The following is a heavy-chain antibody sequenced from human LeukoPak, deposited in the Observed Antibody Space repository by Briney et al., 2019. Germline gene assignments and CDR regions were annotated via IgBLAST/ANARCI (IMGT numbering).Heavy chain of an antibody. J-gene: IGHJ6*02. D-gene: IGHD6-13*01. CDR2: ISAYNGNT. CDR1: GYTFTSYG. V-gene: IGHV1-18*01. Sequence: GASVKVSCKASGYTFTSYGISWVRQAPGQGLEWMGWISAYNGNTNYAQKLQGRVTMTTDTSTSTAYMELSSLRSEDTAVYYCAKVEYSSSWSYYYYYYGMDVWGQGTTVTVSS. CDR3: AKVEYSSSWSYYYYYYGMDV.